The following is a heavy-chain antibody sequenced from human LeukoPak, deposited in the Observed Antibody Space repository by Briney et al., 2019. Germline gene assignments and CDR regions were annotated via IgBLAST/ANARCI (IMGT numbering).Heavy chain of an antibody. CDR1: GYTFTSYV. CDR3: ARDGVRNWNYAYYYYYGMDV. CDR2: IITIFGTA. V-gene: IGHV1-69*13. J-gene: IGHJ6*02. Sequence: GASVKVSCMASGYTFTSYVISWVRQAPGQGLEWMGGIITIFGTANYAQKFQGRVTITADESTSTAYMELRSLRSDDTAVYYCARDGVRNWNYAYYYYYGMDVWGQGTTVTVSS. D-gene: IGHD1-7*01.